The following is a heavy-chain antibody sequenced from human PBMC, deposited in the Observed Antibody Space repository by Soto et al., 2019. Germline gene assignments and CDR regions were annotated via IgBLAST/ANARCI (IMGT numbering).Heavy chain of an antibody. J-gene: IGHJ4*02. CDR3: ARGTRNYVDY. Sequence: AASVKVSCKASGYSFTNYYIHWVRQAPGQGLEWMGIINPSGGSTSYAQKFQGRVTMTRDTSTSTVYMELSSLRSEDTAVYYCARGTRNYVDYWGQGTLVTVSS. CDR1: GYSFTNYY. V-gene: IGHV1-46*01. CDR2: INPSGGST.